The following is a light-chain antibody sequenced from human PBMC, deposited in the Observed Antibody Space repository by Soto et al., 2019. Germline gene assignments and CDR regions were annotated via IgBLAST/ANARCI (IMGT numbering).Light chain of an antibody. CDR3: SSYRTTTFPHVV. Sequence: QSALTQPASVSGSPGQSITISCTGTSSDIGADDFVSWYQHHPDKTPKLIIFEVTYRPTGISHRFSASKSGNTASLTISGLEAEDEAFYYCSSYRTTTFPHVVFGRGTKLTVL. V-gene: IGLV2-14*01. CDR1: SSDIGADDF. J-gene: IGLJ2*01. CDR2: EVT.